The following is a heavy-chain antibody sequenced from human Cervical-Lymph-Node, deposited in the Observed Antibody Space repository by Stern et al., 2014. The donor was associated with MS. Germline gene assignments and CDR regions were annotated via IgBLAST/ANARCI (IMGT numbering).Heavy chain of an antibody. Sequence: VQLVESGGGSVKPGQSLRISCATSGFTSSDTWMTWVRQAPGKGLEWLGRIRTEIDGGTAEYAAPVKGRFTISRDDKTKTLYLQMNNLKIEDTAVYYCSTSILDYWGQGTLVIVSS. V-gene: IGHV3-15*01. CDR2: IRTEIDGGTA. CDR3: STSILDY. J-gene: IGHJ4*02. CDR1: GFTSSDTW. D-gene: IGHD5-24*01.